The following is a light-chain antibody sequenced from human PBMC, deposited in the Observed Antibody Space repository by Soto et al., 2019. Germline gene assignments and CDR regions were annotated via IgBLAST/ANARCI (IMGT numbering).Light chain of an antibody. J-gene: IGKJ4*01. Sequence: EIVLTQSPATLSLSPGERATLSCRASQSVTSHLAWYQHKPGQAPRLLMYDASDRATGIPARFSGSVSGTDFTLTISSLEPEDFAVYYCLHRSDWPPGLTFGGGTKVEIK. CDR1: QSVTSH. CDR3: LHRSDWPPGLT. V-gene: IGKV3-11*01. CDR2: DAS.